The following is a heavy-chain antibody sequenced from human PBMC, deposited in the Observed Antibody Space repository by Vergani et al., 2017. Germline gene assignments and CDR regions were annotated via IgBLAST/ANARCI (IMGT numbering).Heavy chain of an antibody. CDR3: ASNPRLGGDVVDS. Sequence: QVQLQQWGAGLLKPSETLSLTCAVYGGSFSGYYWSWVRQAPGKGLQWIGEIHRSRSTNYNPSLRRRVTISLDKSKNQFSLKLTSVTAADTAVYFCASNPRLGGDVVDSWGQGTLVTVSS. D-gene: IGHD3-16*01. V-gene: IGHV4-34*01. J-gene: IGHJ4*02. CDR2: IHRSRST. CDR1: GGSFSGYY.